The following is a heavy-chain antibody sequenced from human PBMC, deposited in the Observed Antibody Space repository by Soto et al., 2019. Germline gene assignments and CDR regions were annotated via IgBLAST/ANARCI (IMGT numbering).Heavy chain of an antibody. Sequence: GGSLRLSCAASGFPFSSYWMHWVRQAPGKGLVWVSRINSDGSSTSYADSVKGRFTSARDNAKNTLYLQMNSLRAEDTAVYYYARDSSSYGYRWYYYGPAYFDYWGQGTLVTVSS. V-gene: IGHV3-74*01. CDR2: INSDGSST. CDR3: ARDSSSYGYRWYYYGPAYFDY. J-gene: IGHJ4*02. CDR1: GFPFSSYW. D-gene: IGHD5-18*01.